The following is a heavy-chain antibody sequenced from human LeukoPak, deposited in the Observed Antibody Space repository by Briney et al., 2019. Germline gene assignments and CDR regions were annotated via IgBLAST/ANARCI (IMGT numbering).Heavy chain of an antibody. Sequence: GGSLRLSCAASGFTFSSYPVSWVRQAPGRGLEWVSAITSSGGTYYIASVRGRFIVSRDNSRNTLYLQMNGLTAEDTAMYYCAKEDYRDHTTGFDSWGQGTLVTVSS. CDR2: ITSSGGT. V-gene: IGHV3-23*01. CDR1: GFTFSSYP. D-gene: IGHD4-17*01. CDR3: AKEDYRDHTTGFDS. J-gene: IGHJ5*01.